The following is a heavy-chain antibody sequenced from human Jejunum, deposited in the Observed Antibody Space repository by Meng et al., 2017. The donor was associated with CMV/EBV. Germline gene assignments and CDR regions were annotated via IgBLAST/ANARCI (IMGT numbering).Heavy chain of an antibody. CDR2: IRFDRGKK. J-gene: IGHJ6*02. V-gene: IGHV3-30*02. CDR1: G. Sequence: GMQWGRQAAGKGLGWVAVIRFDRGKKYYADSVKGRFTISRDDSKNTLHLQMNSLKPEDTGDYYCAKSVKDSSSGWYDYYYGMDVWGQGTTVTVSS. CDR3: AKSVKDSSSGWYDYYYGMDV. D-gene: IGHD6-19*01.